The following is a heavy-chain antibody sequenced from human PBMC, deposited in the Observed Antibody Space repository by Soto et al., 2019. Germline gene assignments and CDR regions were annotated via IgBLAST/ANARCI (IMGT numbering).Heavy chain of an antibody. V-gene: IGHV3-7*01. J-gene: IGHJ4*02. CDR3: ARGGRTDTEYQYFDS. D-gene: IGHD2-2*01. CDR2: INEDGRKT. Sequence: GRSLRVSCAASGVSCSSYGRSWVRQAPGKGPEWVANINEDGRKTYYVDSVKGRFIISRDNARNSVYLQMNTLRAEDTAVYYCARGGRTDTEYQYFDSWGQGTLVTVSS. CDR1: GVSCSSYG.